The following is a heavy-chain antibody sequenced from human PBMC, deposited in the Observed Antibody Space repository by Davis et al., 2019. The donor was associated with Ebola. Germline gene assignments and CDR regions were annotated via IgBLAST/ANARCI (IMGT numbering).Heavy chain of an antibody. CDR3: AKGVLGYCSGGSCYGPQGFFQH. D-gene: IGHD2-15*01. V-gene: IGHV4-59*08. CDR1: GGSISSYY. J-gene: IGHJ1*01. CDR2: IYYSGST. Sequence: SETLSLTCTVSGGSISSYYWSWIRQPPGQGLDWIGYIYYSGSTNYNPSLKSRVTISVDTSKNQFSLKLSSVTAADTAVYYCAKGVLGYCSGGSCYGPQGFFQHWGQGTLVTVSS.